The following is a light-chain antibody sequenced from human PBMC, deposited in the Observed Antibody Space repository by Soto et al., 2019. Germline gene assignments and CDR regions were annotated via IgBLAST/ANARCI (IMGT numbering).Light chain of an antibody. CDR3: QQYGSSPPLT. Sequence: EIVLMQSPGTLSLSPGERATLSCRASQSVSNNYVAWYQQKPGQAPRLLIAGASSRATGIPDRFSGSGSWTDFTLTISRLEPEDFAVYYCQQYGSSPPLTFGGGTKVEIK. CDR2: GAS. V-gene: IGKV3-20*01. J-gene: IGKJ4*01. CDR1: QSVSNNY.